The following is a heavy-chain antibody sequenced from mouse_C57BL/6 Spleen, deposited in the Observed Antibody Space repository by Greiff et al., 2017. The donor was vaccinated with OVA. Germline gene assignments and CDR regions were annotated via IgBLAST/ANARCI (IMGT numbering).Heavy chain of an antibody. CDR3: ARYGSSPAWFAY. V-gene: IGHV3-1*01. Sequence: EVKLQESGPGMVKPSQSLSLTCTVTGYSITSGYDWHWIRHFPGNKLEWMGYISYSGSTNYNPSLKSRISITHDTSKNHFFLKLNSVTTEDTATYYCARYGSSPAWFAYWGQGTLVTVSA. J-gene: IGHJ3*01. CDR1: GYSITSGYD. CDR2: ISYSGST. D-gene: IGHD1-1*01.